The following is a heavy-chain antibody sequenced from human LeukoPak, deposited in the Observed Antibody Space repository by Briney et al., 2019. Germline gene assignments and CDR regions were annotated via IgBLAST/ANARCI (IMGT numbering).Heavy chain of an antibody. CDR2: ISSSGSTI. CDR1: GLTFSSYE. Sequence: GGSLRLSCAASGLTFSSYEMNWVRQAPGKGLEWVSYISSSGSTIYYADSVKGRFTISRDNSKNTLYLQMNSLRAEDTAVYYCARDQGDINRGSFDYWGQGTLVTVSS. J-gene: IGHJ4*02. CDR3: ARDQGDINRGSFDY. V-gene: IGHV3-48*03. D-gene: IGHD1-14*01.